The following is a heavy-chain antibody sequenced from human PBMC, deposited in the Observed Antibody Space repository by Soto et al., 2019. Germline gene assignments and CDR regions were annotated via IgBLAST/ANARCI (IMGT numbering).Heavy chain of an antibody. CDR3: ARENTDWHFDY. CDR1: GFTFSTFA. J-gene: IGHJ4*02. Sequence: QVQLVESGGGVVQPGRSLRLSCAASGFTFSTFAMHWVRQAPGKGLEWVTLISYDGSNKYYADSVKGRFTISRDNSKNTLYLQLNSLRAEDTAVYYCARENTDWHFDYWCQGTLVTVSS. V-gene: IGHV3-30-3*01. CDR2: ISYDGSNK. D-gene: IGHD3-9*01.